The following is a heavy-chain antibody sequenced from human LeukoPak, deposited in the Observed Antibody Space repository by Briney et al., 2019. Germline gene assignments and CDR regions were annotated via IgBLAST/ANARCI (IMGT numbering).Heavy chain of an antibody. CDR2: ISTSSDYI. J-gene: IGHJ3*01. CDR1: GFTFRTYS. CDR3: ARDYGGNRRAFDV. Sequence: KTGGSLRLSCAASGFTFRTYSMNWVRQAPGKGLEWVPSISTSSDYIYYADSVKGRFIMYRDNAKNTVHLQMNSLRAEDTAVYYCARDYGGNRRAFDVWGQGTMVTVSS. D-gene: IGHD4-23*01. V-gene: IGHV3-21*01.